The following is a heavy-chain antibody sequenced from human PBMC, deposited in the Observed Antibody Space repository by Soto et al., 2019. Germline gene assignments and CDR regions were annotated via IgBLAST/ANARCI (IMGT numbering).Heavy chain of an antibody. Sequence: ASVKVSCKASGYTFTSYGISWVRQAPGQGLEWMGWISAYNGNTNYAQKLQGRVTMTTDTSTSTAYMELRSLRSDDTAVYYCARDMADYDSSGYFDYWGQGNLVTVSS. CDR2: ISAYNGNT. D-gene: IGHD3-22*01. V-gene: IGHV1-18*01. CDR3: ARDMADYDSSGYFDY. J-gene: IGHJ4*02. CDR1: GYTFTSYG.